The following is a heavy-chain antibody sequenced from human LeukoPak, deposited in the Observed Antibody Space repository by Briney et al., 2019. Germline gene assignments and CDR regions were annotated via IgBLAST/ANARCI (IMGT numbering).Heavy chain of an antibody. Sequence: GGSLRLSCAASGFTFSSYWMSWVRQAPGKGLEWVANIKQDGSEKYYVDSVKGRFTISRDNAKNSLYLQMNSLRAEDTAVYYCARHWVLRYSPKRFDHWGQGTLVTVSS. CDR3: ARHWVLRYSPKRFDH. D-gene: IGHD3-9*01. CDR2: IKQDGSEK. V-gene: IGHV3-7*01. CDR1: GFTFSSYW. J-gene: IGHJ4*02.